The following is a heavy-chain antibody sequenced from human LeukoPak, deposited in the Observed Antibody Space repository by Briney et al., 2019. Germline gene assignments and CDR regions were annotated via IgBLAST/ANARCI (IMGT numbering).Heavy chain of an antibody. CDR2: INPNSGGT. V-gene: IGHV1-2*02. Sequence: ASVKVSCKASGYTFTGYYMHWVRQAPGQGLEWMGWINPNSGGTNYAQKFQGRVTMTRDTSISTAYMELSRLRSDDTAVYYRARPYCSSTSCLWYFDYWGQGTLVTVSS. CDR1: GYTFTGYY. CDR3: ARPYCSSTSCLWYFDY. J-gene: IGHJ4*02. D-gene: IGHD2-2*01.